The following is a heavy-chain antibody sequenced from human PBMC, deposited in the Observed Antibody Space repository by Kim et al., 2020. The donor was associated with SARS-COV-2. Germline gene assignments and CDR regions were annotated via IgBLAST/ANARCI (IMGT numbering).Heavy chain of an antibody. CDR2: VFHSGRS. V-gene: IGHV4-39*01. Sequence: LFLTCTVSGASITIDSHFLCFLFLFFLKGLEWIATVFHSGRSYYNPSLKIRFSIYMDLSKNQFSLKLTTMIAADTAVYYCARLYGTSFDSWGQGALVSVSS. D-gene: IGHD2-8*01. CDR1: GASITIDSHF. CDR3: ARLYGTSFDS. J-gene: IGHJ4*02.